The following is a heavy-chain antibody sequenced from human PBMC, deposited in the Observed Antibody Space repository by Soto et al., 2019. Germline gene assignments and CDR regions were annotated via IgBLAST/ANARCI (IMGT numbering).Heavy chain of an antibody. Sequence: QVQLVESGGGVVQPGRSLRLSCAASGFTFSSYGMHWVRQAPGKGLEWVAIISFVENQKYYADSVKARFTISRDNSRNTLYLQMNSLRAEDTALYYCAKDRRDGEYNSVYDFWGQGTLVTVSS. CDR3: AKDRRDGEYNSVYDF. CDR2: ISFVENQK. D-gene: IGHD4-17*01. J-gene: IGHJ4*02. V-gene: IGHV3-30*18. CDR1: GFTFSSYG.